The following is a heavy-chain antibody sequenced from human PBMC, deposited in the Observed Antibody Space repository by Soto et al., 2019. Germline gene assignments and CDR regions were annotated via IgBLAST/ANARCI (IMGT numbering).Heavy chain of an antibody. Sequence: GASVKVSCKASGYTFTSYAIHWVRQAPGQRLEWMGWINAGNDNTAYSQKFQGRVTITGDTSASTAYMELSSLRSEDTTVYYCARSRVRGGYYFDYWGQGALVTVSS. CDR2: INAGNDNT. J-gene: IGHJ4*02. D-gene: IGHD3-16*01. CDR1: GYTFTSYA. V-gene: IGHV1-3*01. CDR3: ARSRVRGGYYFDY.